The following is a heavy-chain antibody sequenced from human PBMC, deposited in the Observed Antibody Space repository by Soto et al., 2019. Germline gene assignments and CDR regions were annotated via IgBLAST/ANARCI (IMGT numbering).Heavy chain of an antibody. D-gene: IGHD3-22*01. CDR3: ASGVYYDSSGYYYLFDY. CDR1: GGSISSGGYY. CDR2: IYYSGST. Sequence: QVQLQESGPGLVKPSQTLSLTCTVSGGSISSGGYYWSWIRQHPGKGLEWIGYIYYSGSTYYNPSLKSRVTIAVDTSKNQFSLKLSSVTAADTAVYYCASGVYYDSSGYYYLFDYWGQGTLVTVSS. V-gene: IGHV4-31*03. J-gene: IGHJ4*02.